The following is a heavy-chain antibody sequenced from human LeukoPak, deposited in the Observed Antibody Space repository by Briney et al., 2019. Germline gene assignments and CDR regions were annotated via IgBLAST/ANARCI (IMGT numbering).Heavy chain of an antibody. CDR1: GGSISSYY. CDR2: IYYSGST. Sequence: KSSETLSLTCTVSGGSISSYYWSWIRQPPGKGLEWIGYIYYSGSTNYNPSLKSRVTISVDTSKNQFSLKLSSVTAADTAVYYCAREVDYGGTQVSGYFDYWGQGTLVTVSS. J-gene: IGHJ4*02. V-gene: IGHV4-59*01. D-gene: IGHD4-23*01. CDR3: AREVDYGGTQVSGYFDY.